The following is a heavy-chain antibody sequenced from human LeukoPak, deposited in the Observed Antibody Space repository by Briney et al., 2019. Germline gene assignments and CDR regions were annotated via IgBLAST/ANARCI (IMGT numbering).Heavy chain of an antibody. V-gene: IGHV3-21*01. Sequence: GSLRLSCAASGFTFSSYSMNWVRQAPGKGLEWVSSISSSSSYIYYADSVKGRFTISRDNAKNSLYLQMNSLRAEDTAVYYCARGRRAAAGLYYYCMDVWGKETTVTVSS. D-gene: IGHD6-13*01. CDR1: GFTFSSYS. J-gene: IGHJ6*04. CDR2: ISSSSSYI. CDR3: ARGRRAAAGLYYYCMDV.